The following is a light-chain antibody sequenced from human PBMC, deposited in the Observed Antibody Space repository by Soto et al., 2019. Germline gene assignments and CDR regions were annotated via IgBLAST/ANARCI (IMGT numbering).Light chain of an antibody. V-gene: IGKV3-20*01. J-gene: IGKJ1*01. CDR2: GAS. CDR3: QQYGSSPWT. CDR1: QSVSSSY. Sequence: EMVWTQSPGTLSWSPGERATLSCRASQSVSSSYLAWYQQKPGQAPRLLIYGASSRATGIPDRFSGSGSGPEFTLTISRLEPEDFAVYYCQQYGSSPWTFGQGTMVEIK.